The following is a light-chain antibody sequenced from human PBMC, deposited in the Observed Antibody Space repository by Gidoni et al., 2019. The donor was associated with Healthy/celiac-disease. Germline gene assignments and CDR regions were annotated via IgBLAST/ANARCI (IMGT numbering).Light chain of an antibody. Sequence: EIVMTQSPATLSVSPGERATLSCRASQSVSSNLAWYQQTPGQAPRLLIYGASTRATGIPARFSGSGSGTEFTLTISSLQSEDFAFYYCQQYNNWPLTFGQGTRLEIK. V-gene: IGKV3-15*01. CDR1: QSVSSN. CDR2: GAS. J-gene: IGKJ5*01. CDR3: QQYNNWPLT.